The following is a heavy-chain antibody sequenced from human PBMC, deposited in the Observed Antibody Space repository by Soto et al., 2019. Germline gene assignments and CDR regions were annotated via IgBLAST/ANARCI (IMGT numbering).Heavy chain of an antibody. CDR1: YGSITSYY. V-gene: IGHV4-59*01. CDR3: ARDPSPGIPDRYFDL. CDR2: LYYSGST. D-gene: IGHD1-20*01. J-gene: IGHJ2*01. Sequence: QVPLQESGPGLVRPSETLSLTCTVSYGSITSYYWSWIRQPPGKGLEWIGYLYYSGSTDYNPSLKSRVTISVDTSKSQFSLKLNSVTAADTAVYYCARDPSPGIPDRYFDLWGRGTLVTVSS.